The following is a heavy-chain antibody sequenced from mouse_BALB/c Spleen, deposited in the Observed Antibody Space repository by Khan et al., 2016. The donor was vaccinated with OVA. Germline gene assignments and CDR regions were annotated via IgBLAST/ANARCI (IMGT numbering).Heavy chain of an antibody. CDR2: IYPGNVNT. V-gene: IGHV1S56*01. J-gene: IGHJ3*01. CDR3: AREGYYCNSRAWFAY. CDR1: GYTFTDYY. D-gene: IGHD2-1*01. Sequence: VQLQQSGPELVKPGASVRISCKASGYTFTDYYINWMKQRPGQGLEWIGWIYPGNVNTKYNEKFKDKAILTADKSSSTAYMQLSSLTSEDSAVYFCAREGYYCNSRAWFAYWGQGTLVTVST.